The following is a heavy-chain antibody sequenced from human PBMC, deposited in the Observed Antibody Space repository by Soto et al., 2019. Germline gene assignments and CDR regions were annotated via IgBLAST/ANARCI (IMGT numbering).Heavy chain of an antibody. Sequence: QVQLVQSGAEVKTPGSSVKVSCRASGGTSNNYADTWVRQAPGHGLEWMGGIIAYFGTATYAHKFRGRITINADDSTRTNYMELRSLTPDDKAIYYCAKLLGPGSYYDDDYRGQGTLVTVSS. V-gene: IGHV1-69*01. CDR1: GGTSNNYA. D-gene: IGHD3-10*01. CDR3: AKLLGPGSYYDDDY. J-gene: IGHJ4*02. CDR2: IIAYFGTA.